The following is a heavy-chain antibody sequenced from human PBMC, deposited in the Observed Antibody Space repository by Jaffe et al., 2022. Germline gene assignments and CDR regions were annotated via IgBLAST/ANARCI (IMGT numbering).Heavy chain of an antibody. J-gene: IGHJ6*03. CDR1: GGSISSGSYY. V-gene: IGHV4-61*02. Sequence: QVQLQESGPGLVKPSQTLSLTCTVSGGSISSGSYYWSWIRQPAGKGLEWIGRIYTSGSTNYNPSLKSRVTISVDTSKNQFSLKLSSVTAADTAVYYCARGMIPSYYYYYMDVWGKGTTVTVSS. CDR3: ARGMIPSYYYYYMDV. CDR2: IYTSGST. D-gene: IGHD3-16*01.